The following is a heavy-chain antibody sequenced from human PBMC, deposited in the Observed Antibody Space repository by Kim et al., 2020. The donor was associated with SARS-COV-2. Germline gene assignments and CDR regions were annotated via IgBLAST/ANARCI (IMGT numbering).Heavy chain of an antibody. CDR1: GASISSNYW. D-gene: IGHD1-1*01. V-gene: IGHV4-4*02. Sequence: SETLSLTCAVSGASISSNYWWSWVRQPPGKGLEWVGDIYHGGNTNYNPSLTSRVTMSVDKSNNHFSLNLNYVTAADTAVYYCARGRIRGNRNDRGAEYFDYWGQGTLVTVSS. CDR3: ARGRIRGNRNDRGAEYFDY. CDR2: IYHGGNT. J-gene: IGHJ4*02.